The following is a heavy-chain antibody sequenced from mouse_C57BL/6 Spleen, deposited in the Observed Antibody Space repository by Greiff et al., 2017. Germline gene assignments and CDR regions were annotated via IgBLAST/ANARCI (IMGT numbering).Heavy chain of an antibody. V-gene: IGHV1-52*01. CDR3: ARWLRSQRDYAMDY. J-gene: IGHJ4*01. CDR1: GYTFTSYW. Sequence: QVQLQQPGAELVRPGSSVKLSCTASGYTFTSYWMHWVKQRPIQGLEWIGNIDPSDSETHYNQKFKDKATLTVDKSSSTAYMQLSSLTSEDSAVYYCARWLRSQRDYAMDYWGQGTSVTVSS. D-gene: IGHD1-1*01. CDR2: IDPSDSET.